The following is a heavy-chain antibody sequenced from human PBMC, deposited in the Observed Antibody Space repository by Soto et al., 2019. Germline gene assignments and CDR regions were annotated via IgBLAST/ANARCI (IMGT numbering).Heavy chain of an antibody. CDR3: AREVRIVGQSGATGLFDP. J-gene: IGHJ5*02. D-gene: IGHD2-2*01. V-gene: IGHV1-69*08. Sequence: QVQLVQSGPEVKKPGSSVMVSCTASGGTLSHYTISWLRQAPGQGLEYMGRVIPILDISNYAQKFQGRVTITADKSTNTAYMELSSLRSDDTAVYYCAREVRIVGQSGATGLFDPWGQGTQVTVSS. CDR1: GGTLSHYT. CDR2: VIPILDIS.